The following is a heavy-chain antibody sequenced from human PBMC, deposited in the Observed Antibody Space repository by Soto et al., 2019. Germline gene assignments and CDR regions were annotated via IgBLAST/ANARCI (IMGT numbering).Heavy chain of an antibody. CDR1: GFIFSNYG. CDR3: ARGLPADC. V-gene: IGHV3-30*03. J-gene: IGHJ4*02. Sequence: GGSLRLSCAASGFIFSNYGMHWVRQAPGKGPEWVAIILHDGSNKCYADSVKGRFVISRDNSKNTLYLQMNSLRAEDTAVYYCARGLPADCWGQGSLVTVSS. CDR2: ILHDGSNK. D-gene: IGHD5-12*01.